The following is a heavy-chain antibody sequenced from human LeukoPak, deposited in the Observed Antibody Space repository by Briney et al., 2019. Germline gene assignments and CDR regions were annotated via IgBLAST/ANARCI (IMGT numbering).Heavy chain of an antibody. J-gene: IGHJ4*02. CDR1: GGSFSGYY. V-gene: IGHV4-34*01. D-gene: IGHD3-22*01. CDR2: INQSGST. CDR3: ATGPGYYNSSSYYPHD. Sequence: MSSETLSLTCAVYGGSFSGYYWSWIRQPPGKGLEWIGEINQSGSTNYNPSLKSRVTISIDTSKNQFSLKLSSVTAADTAVYYCATGPGYYNSSSYYPHDWGQGTLVTVSS.